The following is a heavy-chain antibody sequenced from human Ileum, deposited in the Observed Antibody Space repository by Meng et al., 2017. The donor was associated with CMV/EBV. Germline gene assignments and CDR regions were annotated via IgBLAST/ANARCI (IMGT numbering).Heavy chain of an antibody. CDR2: LYISGSA. V-gene: IGHV4-4*07. Sequence: ADTLSLTVSVSGCSISMQYWSWSRQPAGKGREKTGRLYISGSANYNPSLKSRVNMSVDTSKKQFSLKQSSVTAADTAVYYCARRGRRDGPETSWGQGAKVTVSS. CDR3: ARRGRRDGPETS. CDR1: GCSISMQY. J-gene: IGHJ5*02. D-gene: IGHD5-24*01.